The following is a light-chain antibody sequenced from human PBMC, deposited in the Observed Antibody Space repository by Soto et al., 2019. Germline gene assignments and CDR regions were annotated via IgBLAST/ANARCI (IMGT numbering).Light chain of an antibody. Sequence: DIVVTQSQVPLSVSPGARATLSSRASQSVSIGLAWYQQTPGQAPRLLIYGASTWATGIPVRFSGSASGTEFTLTISSLQSEDFAAYYCQQYNSWSVTFGQGTKVDIK. CDR2: GAS. CDR3: QQYNSWSVT. J-gene: IGKJ1*01. V-gene: IGKV3-15*01. CDR1: QSVSIG.